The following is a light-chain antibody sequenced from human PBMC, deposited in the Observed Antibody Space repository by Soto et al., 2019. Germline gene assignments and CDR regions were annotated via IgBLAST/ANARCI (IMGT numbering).Light chain of an antibody. CDR3: QSYDSSLSGSPHVV. CDR2: ANS. CDR1: SSNIGAGYD. V-gene: IGLV1-40*01. Sequence: SVLTQPPSVSGAPGQRVTISCTGSSSNIGAGYDVHWYQQLPGTAPKLLIYANSNRPSGVPDRFSGSKSGTSGSLAITGLQAEDEADYYCQSYDSSLSGSPHVVFGGGTKVTVL. J-gene: IGLJ2*01.